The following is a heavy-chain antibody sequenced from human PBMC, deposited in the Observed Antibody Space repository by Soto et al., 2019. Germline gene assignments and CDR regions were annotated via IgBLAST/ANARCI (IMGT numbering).Heavy chain of an antibody. CDR3: ARASTYGSPWYYGMDV. J-gene: IGHJ6*02. D-gene: IGHD3-10*01. CDR2: IYIGGST. CDR1: GFIVNSKY. Sequence: PGGCRRISSAASGFIVNSKYMSWFRQCPGKGLEWVSVIYIGGSTYYADSVKGRFTISRDNSKNTLYLQMNSLGAEDTAVYYCARASTYGSPWYYGMDVWGQGNTVPVSS. V-gene: IGHV3-53*01.